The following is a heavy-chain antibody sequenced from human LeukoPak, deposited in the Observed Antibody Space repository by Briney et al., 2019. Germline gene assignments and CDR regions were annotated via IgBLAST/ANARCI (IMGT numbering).Heavy chain of an antibody. J-gene: IGHJ6*02. V-gene: IGHV1-2*02. CDR2: INPNSGGT. Sequence: WASVKVSRKASGYTFTGYYMHWVRQAPGQGLEWMGWINPNSGGTNYAQKFQGRVTMTRDTSISTAYMELSRLRSDDTAVYYCARVGGYCSGGSCPIYYYYYGMDVWGQGTTVTVSS. CDR1: GYTFTGYY. CDR3: ARVGGYCSGGSCPIYYYYYGMDV. D-gene: IGHD2-15*01.